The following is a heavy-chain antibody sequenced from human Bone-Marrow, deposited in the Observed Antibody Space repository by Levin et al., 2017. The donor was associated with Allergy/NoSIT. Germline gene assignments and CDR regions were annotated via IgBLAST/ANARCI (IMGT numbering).Heavy chain of an antibody. J-gene: IGHJ5*02. Sequence: GESLKISCAASGFTFSSYGMHWVRQAPGKGLEWVAVIWYDGSNKYYADSVKGRFTISRDNSKNTLYLQMNSLRAEDTAVYYCARVYSSSWYGWFDPWGQGTLVTVSS. CDR2: IWYDGSNK. D-gene: IGHD6-13*01. V-gene: IGHV3-33*01. CDR3: ARVYSSSWYGWFDP. CDR1: GFTFSSYG.